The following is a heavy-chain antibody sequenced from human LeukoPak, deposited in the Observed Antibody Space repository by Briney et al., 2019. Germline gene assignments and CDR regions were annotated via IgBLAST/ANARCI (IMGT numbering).Heavy chain of an antibody. Sequence: SGTLSLTCAVSGGSISSSYWWSWVRQPPGKGLEWIGEVYHSVSTNYYPSLKSRVTISIEKSKNQFSLKLSSVTAADTAVYYCASLTTAEAFDIWGQGTMVTVSS. V-gene: IGHV4-4*02. CDR3: ASLTTAEAFDI. J-gene: IGHJ3*02. D-gene: IGHD3-22*01. CDR1: GGSISSSYW. CDR2: VYHSVST.